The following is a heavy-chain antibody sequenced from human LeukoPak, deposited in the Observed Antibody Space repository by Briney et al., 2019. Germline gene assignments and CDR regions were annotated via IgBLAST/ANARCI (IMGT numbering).Heavy chain of an antibody. J-gene: IGHJ4*02. CDR1: GGTFSSYA. CDR2: RIPIFGTA. V-gene: IGHV1-69*05. Sequence: ASVKVSWKASGGTFSSYAVSWVRLVAGLGLEWMGRRIPIFGTANYAQKFQGRVTITTDEATSTAYMELSSLRSEDTAVYYCARDRGTKPPGPPFDYWGQGTLVTVSS. CDR3: ARDRGTKPPGPPFDY. D-gene: IGHD1-1*01.